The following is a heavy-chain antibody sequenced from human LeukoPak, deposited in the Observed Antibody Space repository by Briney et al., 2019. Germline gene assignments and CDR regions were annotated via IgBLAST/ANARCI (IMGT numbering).Heavy chain of an antibody. Sequence: SETLSLTCTVSGGSISSGGYYWSWIRQHPGTGLEWIGYIYYSGSTYYNPSLKSRVTISVDTSKNQFSLKLSSVTAADTAVYYCARGPNYYDSSLFDYWGQGTLVTVSS. CDR2: IYYSGST. J-gene: IGHJ4*02. CDR1: GGSISSGGYY. D-gene: IGHD3-22*01. V-gene: IGHV4-31*03. CDR3: ARGPNYYDSSLFDY.